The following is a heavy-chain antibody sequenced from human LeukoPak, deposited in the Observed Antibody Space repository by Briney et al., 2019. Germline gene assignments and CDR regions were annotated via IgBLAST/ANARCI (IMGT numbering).Heavy chain of an antibody. CDR3: ARGVVRGVIRGNFNWFDP. D-gene: IGHD3-10*01. V-gene: IGHV4-34*01. Sequence: SETLSLTCAVYGGSFSGYYWGWIRQPPGKGLEWIGEINHSGSTNYNPSLKSRVTTSVDTSKNQFSLKLSSVTAADTAVYYCARGVVRGVIRGNFNWFDPWGQGTLVTVSS. CDR1: GGSFSGYY. J-gene: IGHJ5*02. CDR2: INHSGST.